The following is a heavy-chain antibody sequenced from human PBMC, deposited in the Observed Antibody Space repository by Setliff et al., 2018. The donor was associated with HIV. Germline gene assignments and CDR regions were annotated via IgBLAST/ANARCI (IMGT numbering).Heavy chain of an antibody. D-gene: IGHD2-15*01. Sequence: ASVKVSCKASGDTFSGHYMHWVRQAPGQVLEWLGWINPNSGGTKYAQKFQGRLTMTRDTSITTVYMELSRLRSDDTAVYYCATDGSVVVVAGSGFDPWGQGTLVTVSS. CDR2: INPNSGGT. J-gene: IGHJ5*02. CDR1: GDTFSGHY. V-gene: IGHV1-2*02. CDR3: ATDGSVVVVAGSGFDP.